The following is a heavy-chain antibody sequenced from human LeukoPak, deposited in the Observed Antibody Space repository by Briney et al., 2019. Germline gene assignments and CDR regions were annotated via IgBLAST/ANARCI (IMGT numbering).Heavy chain of an antibody. V-gene: IGHV3-23*01. D-gene: IGHD4-11*01. Sequence: PGGSLRLSCAASGFTFSSYAMSWVRQAPGKGLEWVSAITGSGGSTYYADSVKGRFTISRDNAKNSLYLQMNSLRAEDTAVYYCARALTVTTPRSWLDPWGQGTLVTVSS. CDR3: ARALTVTTPRSWLDP. CDR2: ITGSGGST. J-gene: IGHJ5*02. CDR1: GFTFSSYA.